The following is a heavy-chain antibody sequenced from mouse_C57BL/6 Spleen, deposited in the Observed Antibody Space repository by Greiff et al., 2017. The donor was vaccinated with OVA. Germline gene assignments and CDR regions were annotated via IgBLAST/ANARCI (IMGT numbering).Heavy chain of an antibody. V-gene: IGHV1-82*01. J-gene: IGHJ2*01. CDR1: GYAFSSSW. Sequence: VKLVESGPELVKPGASVKISCKASGYAFSSSWMNWVKQRPGKGLEWIGRIYPGDGDTNYNGKFKGKATLTADKSSSTAYMQLSSLTSEDSAVYFCARSELLGTTVFDYWGQGTTLTVSS. D-gene: IGHD1-1*01. CDR3: ARSELLGTTVFDY. CDR2: IYPGDGDT.